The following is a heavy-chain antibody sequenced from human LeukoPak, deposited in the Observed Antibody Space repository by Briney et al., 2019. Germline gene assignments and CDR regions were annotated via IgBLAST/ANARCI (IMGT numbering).Heavy chain of an antibody. CDR2: IGTAGDT. Sequence: PGGSLRLSCAASGFTFSSYDMHWVRQATGKGLERVSAIGTAGDTYYSGSVKGRFTISRENAKNSLYLQMNSLRAGDTAVYYCARDGGSYGAFDIWGQGTMVTVSS. J-gene: IGHJ3*02. CDR3: ARDGGSYGAFDI. V-gene: IGHV3-13*04. CDR1: GFTFSSYD. D-gene: IGHD1-26*01.